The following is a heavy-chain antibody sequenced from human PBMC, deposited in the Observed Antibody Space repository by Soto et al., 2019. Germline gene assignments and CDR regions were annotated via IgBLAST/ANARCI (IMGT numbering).Heavy chain of an antibody. J-gene: IGHJ6*02. CDR2: IQQDGGEK. V-gene: IGHV3-7*01. CDR3: VRGRGMDV. CDR1: GFIFNNYW. Sequence: EVQLVESGGGLVQPGGSLRLSCAASGFIFNNYWMTWVRQAPGKGLEWVANIQQDGGEKYYVDSVKGRFTVSRDNAKYSRYLQRSSLTADDMGVYCGVRGRGMDVWGQGTTVTVSS.